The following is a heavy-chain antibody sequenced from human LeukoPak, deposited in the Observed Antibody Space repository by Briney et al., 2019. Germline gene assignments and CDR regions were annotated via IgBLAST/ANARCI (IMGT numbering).Heavy chain of an antibody. J-gene: IGHJ4*02. CDR1: GYTFTSYG. V-gene: IGHV1-18*01. D-gene: IGHD3-22*01. Sequence: ASVKVSCKASGYTFTSYGISWVRQAPGQGLEWMGWISAYNGNTNYAQKLQGRVTMTTDTSTSTAYMELRSLRSDDTAVYYCASFRPYYDSSGRYFDYWGQGTLVTVSS. CDR2: ISAYNGNT. CDR3: ASFRPYYDSSGRYFDY.